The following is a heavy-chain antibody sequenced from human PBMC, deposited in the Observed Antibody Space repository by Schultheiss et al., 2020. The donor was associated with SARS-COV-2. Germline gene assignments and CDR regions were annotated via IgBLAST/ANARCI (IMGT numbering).Heavy chain of an antibody. J-gene: IGHJ6*02. Sequence: SETLSLTCTVSGGSISSYYWSWIRQPPGKGLEWIGYIYYSGSTYYNPSLKSRVTISVDTSKDQFSLKLSSVTAADTAVYYCARDGGNYYYYGMDVWGQGTTVTVSS. CDR1: GGSISSYY. D-gene: IGHD3-16*01. CDR3: ARDGGNYYYYGMDV. CDR2: IYYSGST. V-gene: IGHV4-59*01.